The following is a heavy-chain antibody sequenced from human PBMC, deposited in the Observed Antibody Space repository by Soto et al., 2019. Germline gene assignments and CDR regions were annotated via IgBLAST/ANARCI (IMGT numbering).Heavy chain of an antibody. CDR1: GFTFGDYA. Sequence: GGSLRLSCTASGFTFGDYAMSWFRQAPGKGLEWVGFIRSKAYGGTTEYAASVKGRFTISRDDSKSIAYLQMNSLKTEDTAVYYCTRVAPQYYDILTSIDYWGQGTLVTVSS. CDR3: TRVAPQYYDILTSIDY. CDR2: IRSKAYGGTT. V-gene: IGHV3-49*03. J-gene: IGHJ4*02. D-gene: IGHD3-9*01.